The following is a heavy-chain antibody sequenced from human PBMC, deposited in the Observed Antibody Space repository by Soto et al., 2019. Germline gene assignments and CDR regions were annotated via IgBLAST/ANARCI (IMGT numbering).Heavy chain of an antibody. CDR3: ARDLGYRGLFDY. V-gene: IGHV3-9*01. CDR1: GFTFDDYA. Sequence: GGSLRLSCAASGFTFDDYAMHWVRQAPGKGLEWVSGISWNSGSIGYADSVKGRFTISRDNAKNSLYLQMNSLRAEDTALYYCARDLGYRGLFDYWGQGTLVTVSS. D-gene: IGHD3-16*02. J-gene: IGHJ4*02. CDR2: ISWNSGSI.